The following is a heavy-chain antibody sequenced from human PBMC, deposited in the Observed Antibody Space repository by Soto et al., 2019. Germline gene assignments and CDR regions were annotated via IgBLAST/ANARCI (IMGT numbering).Heavy chain of an antibody. CDR2: INPSGGST. J-gene: IGHJ4*02. V-gene: IGHV1-46*01. CDR3: ARDDYCSGGSCYSQFDY. D-gene: IGHD2-15*01. CDR1: GYTFTSYY. Sequence: QVQLVQSGAEVKKPGASVKVSCKASGYTFTSYYMHWVRQAPGQGLEWMGIINPSGGSTSYAQKFQGRVTMTRDTSTSTVYMELSSLRSEDTAVYYCARDDYCSGGSCYSQFDYWGQGTLVTVSS.